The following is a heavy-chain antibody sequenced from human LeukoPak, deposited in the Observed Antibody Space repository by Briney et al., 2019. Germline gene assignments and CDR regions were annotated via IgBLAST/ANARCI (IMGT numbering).Heavy chain of an antibody. CDR3: AKVSTPDYYDSSGYSGHYFDY. CDR2: ISGSGGST. D-gene: IGHD3-22*01. V-gene: IGHV3-23*01. Sequence: GGSLRLSCAASGFTFSSYAMSWVRQAPGKGLEWVSAISGSGGSTYYADSVKGRFTISRDNSKNTLYLQMNSLRAEDTAVYYCAKVSTPDYYDSSGYSGHYFDYWGQGTLVTVSS. CDR1: GFTFSSYA. J-gene: IGHJ4*02.